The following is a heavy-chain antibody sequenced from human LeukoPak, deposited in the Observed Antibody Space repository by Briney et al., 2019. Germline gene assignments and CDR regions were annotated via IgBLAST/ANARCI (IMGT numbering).Heavy chain of an antibody. CDR3: ARVLYDFWSGSFDY. CDR2: INPNSGGT. CDR1: GYTFTGYY. Sequence: ASVKVSCTASGYTFTGYYMHWVRQAPGQGLEWMGWINPNSGGTNYAQKFQGRVTMTRDTSISTAYMELSRLRSDDTAVYYCARVLYDFWSGSFDYWGQGTLVTVSS. J-gene: IGHJ4*02. D-gene: IGHD3-3*01. V-gene: IGHV1-2*02.